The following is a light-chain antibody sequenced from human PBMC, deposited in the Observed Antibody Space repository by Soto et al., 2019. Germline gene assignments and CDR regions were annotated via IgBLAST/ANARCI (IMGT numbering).Light chain of an antibody. CDR2: GAS. Sequence: ETVLTQSPGTLSLSPGERATLSCRASQSVSSSYLAWYQQKPGQAPRLLIYGASSRATGIPDRFSGSGSGTAFTLTISRLEPDDFAVYYCQQYGSSPPSWTFGQGTKVEIK. CDR3: QQYGSSPPSWT. J-gene: IGKJ1*01. V-gene: IGKV3-20*01. CDR1: QSVSSSY.